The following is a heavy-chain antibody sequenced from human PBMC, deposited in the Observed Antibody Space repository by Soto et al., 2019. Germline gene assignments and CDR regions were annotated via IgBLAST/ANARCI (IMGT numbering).Heavy chain of an antibody. Sequence: GGSLRLSCAASGFTFSSYSMSWVRQAPGKGLEWVSIISGSGDKTYYADSVKGRFTIPRDNSKNTLYLQMDSMRADDTATYYCAKLTTPRDGFSYYFDYWGQGTLVTVSS. V-gene: IGHV3-23*01. J-gene: IGHJ4*02. CDR1: GFTFSSYS. D-gene: IGHD5-12*01. CDR2: ISGSGDKT. CDR3: AKLTTPRDGFSYYFDY.